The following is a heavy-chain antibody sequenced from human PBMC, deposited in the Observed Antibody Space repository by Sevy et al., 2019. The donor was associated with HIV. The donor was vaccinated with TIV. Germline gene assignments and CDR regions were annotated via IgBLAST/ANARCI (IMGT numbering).Heavy chain of an antibody. D-gene: IGHD3-22*01. J-gene: IGHJ4*02. V-gene: IGHV3-30-3*01. CDR3: ARDQYYDSSGSPYFDY. CDR1: GFTFSSYA. Sequence: GESLKISCAASGFTFSSYAMHWVRQAPGKGLEWVAVISYDGSNKYYADSVKGRFTISRDNSKNTLYLQMNSLRAEDTAVYYCARDQYYDSSGSPYFDYWGQRTLVTVSS. CDR2: ISYDGSNK.